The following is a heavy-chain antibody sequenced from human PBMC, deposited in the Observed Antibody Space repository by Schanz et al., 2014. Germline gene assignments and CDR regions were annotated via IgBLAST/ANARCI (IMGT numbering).Heavy chain of an antibody. CDR2: ISPYNGNT. J-gene: IGHJ2*01. CDR3: ARDVGRPGHFWYFDL. CDR1: GYTFTRSG. V-gene: IGHV1-18*01. D-gene: IGHD1-1*01. Sequence: QVQLVQSGGEVKTPGASVKVSCKASGYTFTRSGISWVRQAPGQGLEWMGWISPYNGNTKYAEKLEDRVTMTTDISTSTAYMQLRSLTSDDTAVYFCARDVGRPGHFWYFDLWGRGTLVTVSS.